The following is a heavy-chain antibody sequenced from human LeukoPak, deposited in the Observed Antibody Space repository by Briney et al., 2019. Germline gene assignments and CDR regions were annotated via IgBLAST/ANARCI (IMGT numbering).Heavy chain of an antibody. D-gene: IGHD3-10*01. CDR2: IIPIFGTA. J-gene: IGHJ4*02. Sequence: SVKVSCKASGGTFSSYAISWVPQAPGQGLEWMGRIIPIFGTANYAQKFQGRVTITTDESTSTAYMELSSLRSEDTTVYYCATTPSENYCFGKYYFAYWGQGTLVTVSS. CDR3: ATTPSENYCFGKYYFAY. V-gene: IGHV1-69*05. CDR1: GGTFSSYA.